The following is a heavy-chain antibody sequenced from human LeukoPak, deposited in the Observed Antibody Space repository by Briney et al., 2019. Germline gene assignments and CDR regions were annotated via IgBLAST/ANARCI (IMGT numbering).Heavy chain of an antibody. Sequence: GGSLRLSCEASEFIFSGYWVTWVRQAPGKGLEWVANIKEDGSEKYYVDSVKGRFIISRNNANKSLYLQMNSLRAEDTAVYYCARRSTVTAYDFYYMDVWGKGTTVIVSS. CDR1: EFIFSGYW. D-gene: IGHD4-17*01. V-gene: IGHV3-7*01. CDR2: IKEDGSEK. CDR3: ARRSTVTAYDFYYMDV. J-gene: IGHJ6*03.